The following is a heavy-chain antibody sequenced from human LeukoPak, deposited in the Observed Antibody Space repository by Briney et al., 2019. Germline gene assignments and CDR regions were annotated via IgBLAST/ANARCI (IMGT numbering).Heavy chain of an antibody. CDR1: GGSFSGYY. CDR2: IIHSGRT. J-gene: IGHJ3*02. D-gene: IGHD3-22*01. CDR3: ARLYYDSSGYYYPTRDDAFDI. V-gene: IGHV4-34*12. Sequence: MTSETLSLTCGVYGGSFSGYYWTWIRQSPGMGLEWVGEIIHSGRTNYNPSLTSRVTISVDTSKNQFSLKLSSVTAADTAVYYCARLYYDSSGYYYPTRDDAFDIWGQGTMVTVSS.